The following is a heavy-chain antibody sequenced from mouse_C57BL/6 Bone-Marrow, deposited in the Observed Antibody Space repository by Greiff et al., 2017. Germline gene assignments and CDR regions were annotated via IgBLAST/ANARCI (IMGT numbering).Heavy chain of an antibody. CDR3: ARHGVGLGD. CDR2: ISTGGSYT. CDR1: GFTFSSYC. Sequence: EVQLLQSGGDLVKPGGSLKLSCAASGFTFSSYCMSWVRQTPDQSLEWVATISTGGSYTYYPDSVKGRFTISRDTAKNTLYLQMSSLKSEDTAMYYCARHGVGLGDWGPGTTRTVSS. V-gene: IGHV5-6*01. J-gene: IGHJ1*01. D-gene: IGHD4-1*01.